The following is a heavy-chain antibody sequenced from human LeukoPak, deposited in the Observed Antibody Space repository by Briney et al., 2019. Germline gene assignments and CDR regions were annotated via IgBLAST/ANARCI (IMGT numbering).Heavy chain of an antibody. CDR1: GFIFGDHA. D-gene: IGHD2-2*01. J-gene: IGHJ6*02. CDR2: IRSTRFGGTT. V-gene: IGHV3-49*04. CDR3: IRNSRTFRGYGLDV. Sequence: GGSLRLSCRASGFIFGDHAMSWVRQAPGKGLEWVGFIRSTRFGGTTEYAASVKGRFTISRDDSESIAYLQMNSLETEDTAVYHCIRNSRTFRGYGLDVWGQGTTVTVSS.